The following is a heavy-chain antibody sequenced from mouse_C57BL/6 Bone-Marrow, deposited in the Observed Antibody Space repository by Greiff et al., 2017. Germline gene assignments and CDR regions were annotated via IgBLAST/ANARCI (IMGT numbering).Heavy chain of an antibody. D-gene: IGHD1-1*01. V-gene: IGHV1-39*01. Sequence: VQLKQSGPELVKPGASVKISCKASGYSFTDYNMNWVKQSNGKSLEWIGVINPNYGTTSYNQKFKGKATLTVDQSSSTAYMQLNSLTFEDSAVYAGARSHRMGGSSYSFDYWGQGTTLTVSS. CDR2: INPNYGTT. J-gene: IGHJ2*01. CDR3: ARSHRMGGSSYSFDY. CDR1: GYSFTDYN.